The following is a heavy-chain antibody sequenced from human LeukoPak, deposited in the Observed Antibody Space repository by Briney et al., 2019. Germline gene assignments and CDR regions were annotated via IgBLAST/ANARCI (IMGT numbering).Heavy chain of an antibody. Sequence: ASVKVSCKASGGTFSSYAISWVRQAPGQGLEWMGGIIPIFGTANYAQKFQGRVTITADKSTSTAYMELSSLRSEDTAMYYCARMYSRGIYYFDYWGQGTLVTVSS. CDR3: ARMYSRGIYYFDY. J-gene: IGHJ4*02. CDR2: IIPIFGTA. D-gene: IGHD6-13*01. CDR1: GGTFSSYA. V-gene: IGHV1-69*06.